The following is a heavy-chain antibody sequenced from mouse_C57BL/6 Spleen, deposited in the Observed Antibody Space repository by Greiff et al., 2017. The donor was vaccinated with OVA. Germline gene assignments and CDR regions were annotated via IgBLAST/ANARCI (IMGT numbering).Heavy chain of an antibody. D-gene: IGHD1-1*01. CDR1: GFTFSDYG. CDR2: ISSGSSTI. J-gene: IGHJ3*01. V-gene: IGHV5-17*01. CDR3: AREDYYGSWYAY. Sequence: EVKLVESGGGLVKPGGSLKLSCAASGFTFSDYGMHWVRQAPEKGLEWVAYISSGSSTIYYADTVKGRFTISRDNAKNTLFLQMTSLRSEDTAMYYGAREDYYGSWYAYWGQGTLVTVSA.